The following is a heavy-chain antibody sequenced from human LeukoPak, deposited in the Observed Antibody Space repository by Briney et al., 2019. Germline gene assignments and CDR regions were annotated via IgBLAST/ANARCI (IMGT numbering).Heavy chain of an antibody. J-gene: IGHJ3*02. CDR3: TTDLGWYYYDRGAFDI. D-gene: IGHD3-22*01. Sequence: GGSLRLSCAASGFTFSNAWMSWVRQAPGKGLEWVGRIKSKTDGGTTDYAAHVKGRFTISRDDSKNTLYLQMNSLKAEDTAVYYCTTDLGWYYYDRGAFDIWGQGTMVTVSS. V-gene: IGHV3-15*01. CDR2: IKSKTDGGTT. CDR1: GFTFSNAW.